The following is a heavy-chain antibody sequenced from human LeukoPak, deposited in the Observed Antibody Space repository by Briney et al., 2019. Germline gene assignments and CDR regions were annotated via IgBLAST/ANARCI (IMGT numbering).Heavy chain of an antibody. V-gene: IGHV3-23*01. J-gene: IGHJ4*02. D-gene: IGHD2-2*01. Sequence: GGSLRLSCAGSGFTVSSNYMNWVRQAPGKGLEWVSAISGSGGSTYYADSVKGRFTISRDNSKNTLYLQMNSLRAEDTAVYYCAKESRYKYCSSTSCPLDYWGQGTLVTVSS. CDR3: AKESRYKYCSSTSCPLDY. CDR2: ISGSGGST. CDR1: GFTVSSNY.